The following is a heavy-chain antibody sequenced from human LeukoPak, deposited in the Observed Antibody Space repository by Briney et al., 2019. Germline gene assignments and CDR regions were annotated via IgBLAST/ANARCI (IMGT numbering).Heavy chain of an antibody. Sequence: SETLSLTCTVSGGSISSGSYYWSWIRQPAGKGLEWIGRIYTSGSTNYNPSLKSRVTISVDTSKNQFSLKLSSVPAAHRAVYYCARGGSGWYVRTSYSIFDYWGQGTLVTVSS. D-gene: IGHD6-19*01. CDR1: GGSISSGSYY. V-gene: IGHV4-61*02. CDR3: ARGGSGWYVRTSYSIFDY. CDR2: IYTSGST. J-gene: IGHJ4*02.